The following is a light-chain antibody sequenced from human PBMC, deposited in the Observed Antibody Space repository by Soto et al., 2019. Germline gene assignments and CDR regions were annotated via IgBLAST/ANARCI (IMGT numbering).Light chain of an antibody. CDR2: ASS. Sequence: DIQMTQSPSSLSASVGDRVTITCRSSQNIVSYLNWYQLKPGKAPKLLIYASSNLHRGVPSRFSGGGSGTDIPLTISTLPPDDSAIYDCQQSSTTPRTFGQGTKVEIK. V-gene: IGKV1-39*01. CDR1: QNIVSY. J-gene: IGKJ1*01. CDR3: QQSSTTPRT.